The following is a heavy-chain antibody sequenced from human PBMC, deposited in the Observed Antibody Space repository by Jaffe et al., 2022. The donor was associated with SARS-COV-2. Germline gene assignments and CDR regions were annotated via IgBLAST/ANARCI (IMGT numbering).Heavy chain of an antibody. J-gene: IGHJ5*02. CDR2: IYPNGNI. CDR1: GGSISSGSYY. Sequence: QVPLQESGPGLVKPSQTLSLTCSVSGGSISSGSYYWSWIRQPAGKGLEWIGRIYPNGNINYNPSLESRVTISVDTSKNQFSLTLRSVTAADTAVYYCARGGGYYSSWGQGTLVTVSS. CDR3: ARGGGYYSS. D-gene: IGHD3-22*01. V-gene: IGHV4-61*02.